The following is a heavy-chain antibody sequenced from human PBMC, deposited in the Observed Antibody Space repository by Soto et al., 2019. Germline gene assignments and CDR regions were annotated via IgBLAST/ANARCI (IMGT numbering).Heavy chain of an antibody. J-gene: IGHJ4*02. D-gene: IGHD1-26*01. V-gene: IGHV1-8*01. CDR2: MQPSTGRT. Sequence: QVQLVQSGAEVREPGASVKVSCKASGYSFTSLDINWVRQTAGQGLEWMGWMQPSTGRTGYAQKLQSRVTMTRDTSINTAYMELTTLTSDDTAFYYCARGVSAGVDYWGQGTLVTVSS. CDR3: ARGVSAGVDY. CDR1: GYSFTSLD.